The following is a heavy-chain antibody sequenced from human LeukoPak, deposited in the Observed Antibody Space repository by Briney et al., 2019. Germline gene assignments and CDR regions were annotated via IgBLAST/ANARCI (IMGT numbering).Heavy chain of an antibody. V-gene: IGHV4-61*02. CDR1: GGSISSGSYS. CDR2: SYTGGST. D-gene: IGHD1-26*01. Sequence: SQTLSLTCTVSGGSISSGSYSWNWIRQPAGKGLEWIGRSYTGGSTNYNPSLKSRLTISVDTSKNQFSLKLSSVTAADTAVYYCARAEWELDDAFDIWGQGTMVTVSS. CDR3: ARAEWELDDAFDI. J-gene: IGHJ3*02.